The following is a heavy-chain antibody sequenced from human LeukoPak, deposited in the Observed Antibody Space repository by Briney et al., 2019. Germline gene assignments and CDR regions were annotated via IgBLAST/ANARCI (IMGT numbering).Heavy chain of an antibody. CDR3: AKEKYYYDSSGVFDY. CDR1: GFTFSSYA. D-gene: IGHD3-22*01. J-gene: IGHJ4*02. V-gene: IGHV3-23*01. CDR2: ISGSGGST. Sequence: PGGSLRLSCAASGFTFSSYAMTWVRQAPGKGLEWVSGISGSGGSTYYADSVKGRFTISRDNSKNTVYVQMNSLRAEDTAVYYCAKEKYYYDSSGVFDYWGQGTLVTVSS.